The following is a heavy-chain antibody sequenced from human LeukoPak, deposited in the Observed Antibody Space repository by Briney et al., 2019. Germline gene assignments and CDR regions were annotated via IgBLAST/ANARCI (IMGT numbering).Heavy chain of an antibody. D-gene: IGHD3-16*02. Sequence: GGSLRLSCAASGSTFSSYEMNWVRQAPGKGLEWVSYISSGGSTIYYADSVKGRFTISRDNAKHSLYLQMNSLRAEDTAVYYCARTKYYDYVWGSYRGGFDYWGQGTLVTVSS. CDR1: GSTFSSYE. J-gene: IGHJ4*02. CDR2: ISSGGSTI. V-gene: IGHV3-48*03. CDR3: ARTKYYDYVWGSYRGGFDY.